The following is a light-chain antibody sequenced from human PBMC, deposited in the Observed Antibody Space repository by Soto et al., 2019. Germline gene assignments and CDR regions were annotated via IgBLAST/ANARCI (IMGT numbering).Light chain of an antibody. CDR3: QQRGNWIT. CDR1: PSVSSY. V-gene: IGKV3-11*01. CDR2: DAS. J-gene: IGKJ5*01. Sequence: EIVLTQSPATLSLSPGERATLSCRASPSVSSYLAWYQQKPGQAPRLLIYDASNRATGIPARFSASGSGTDSTLTISSLEPEDSAVYYCQQRGNWITFGPGTRLEIK.